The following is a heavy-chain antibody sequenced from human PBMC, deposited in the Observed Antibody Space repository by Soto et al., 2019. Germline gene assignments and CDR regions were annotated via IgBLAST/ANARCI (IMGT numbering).Heavy chain of an antibody. V-gene: IGHV3-30*18. J-gene: IGHJ6*02. D-gene: IGHD5-12*01. CDR3: AKDMAGGSGYDYYYYYGMDV. CDR2: ISYDGSNK. Sequence: PGGSLSLSCAASGFTFSSYGMHWVRQAPGKGLWWVAVISYDGSNKYYADSVKGRFTISRDNSKNTLYLQMNSLRAEDTAVYYCAKDMAGGSGYDYYYYYGMDVWGQGTTVTVAS. CDR1: GFTFSSYG.